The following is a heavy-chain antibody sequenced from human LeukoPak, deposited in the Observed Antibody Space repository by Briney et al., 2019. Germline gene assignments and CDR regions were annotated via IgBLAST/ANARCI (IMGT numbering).Heavy chain of an antibody. D-gene: IGHD2-2*01. J-gene: IGHJ6*03. CDR3: ATVRSSTSCYSCYYMDV. CDR2: FDPEDGET. V-gene: IGHV1-24*01. CDR1: GYTLTELS. Sequence: ASVKVSCKVSGYTLTELSMHWVRQAPGKGLEWMGGFDPEDGETVYAQKFQGRVTMTEDTSTDTAYMELSSLRSEDTAVYYCATVRSSTSCYSCYYMDVWGKGTTVTVSS.